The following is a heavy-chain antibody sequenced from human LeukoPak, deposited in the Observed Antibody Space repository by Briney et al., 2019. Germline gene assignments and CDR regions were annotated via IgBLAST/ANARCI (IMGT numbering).Heavy chain of an antibody. CDR1: GGSFSGYY. J-gene: IGHJ4*02. D-gene: IGHD4-17*01. CDR3: ARGPDYGASSYYFDY. V-gene: IGHV4-34*01. Sequence: SETLSLTCAVYGGSFSGYYWSWIRQPPGKGLEWIGEINHSGSTNYNPSLKSRVTISVDTSKNQFSLKLSSVTAADTAVYYCARGPDYGASSYYFDYWGQGTLVTVSS. CDR2: INHSGST.